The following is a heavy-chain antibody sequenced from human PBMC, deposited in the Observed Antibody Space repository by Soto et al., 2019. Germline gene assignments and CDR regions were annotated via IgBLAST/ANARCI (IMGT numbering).Heavy chain of an antibody. CDR2: ISWNSGSI. V-gene: IGHV3-9*01. CDR1: GFTFDDYA. D-gene: IGHD6-6*01. Sequence: SLRLSCAASGFTFDDYAMHWVRQAPGKGLEWVSGISWNSGSIGYADSVKGRFTISRDNAKNSLYLQMNSLRAEDTAVYYCAKDRIAARTLYYYYGMDVWGQGTTVPVTS. CDR3: AKDRIAARTLYYYYGMDV. J-gene: IGHJ6*02.